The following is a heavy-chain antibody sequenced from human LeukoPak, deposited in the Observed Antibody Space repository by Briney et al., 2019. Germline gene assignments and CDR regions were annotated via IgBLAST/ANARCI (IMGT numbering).Heavy chain of an antibody. J-gene: IGHJ4*02. V-gene: IGHV4-34*01. CDR1: GGSFSGYY. CDR3: ARFNSGSYQHYFDY. D-gene: IGHD1-26*01. CDR2: IYYSGST. Sequence: SEALSLTCAVYGGSFSGYYWSWIRQPPGKGPEWIGSIYYSGSTYYNPSLKSRVTISVDTSKNQFSLKLSSVTAADTAVYYCARFNSGSYQHYFDYWGQGTLVTVSS.